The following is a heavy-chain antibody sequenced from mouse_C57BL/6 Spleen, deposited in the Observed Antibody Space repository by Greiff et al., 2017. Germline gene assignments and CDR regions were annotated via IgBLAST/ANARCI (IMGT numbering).Heavy chain of an antibody. D-gene: IGHD1-1*01. CDR3: ARQGTTGFAY. Sequence: QSCKASGYTFTSYWMHWVKQRPGQGLEWIGEIDPSDSYTNYNQKFKGKSTLTVDKSSSTAYMQLSSLTSEDSAVYYCARQGTTGFAYWGQGTLVTVSA. CDR2: IDPSDSYT. V-gene: IGHV1-69*01. J-gene: IGHJ3*01. CDR1: GYTFTSYW.